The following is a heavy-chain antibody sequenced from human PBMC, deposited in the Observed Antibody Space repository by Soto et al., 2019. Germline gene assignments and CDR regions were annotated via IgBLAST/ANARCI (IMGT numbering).Heavy chain of an antibody. J-gene: IGHJ4*02. CDR1: GYSISSGCY. CDR2: IYHSGST. CDR3: AREGGLRYFDWSSNYFDY. D-gene: IGHD3-9*01. V-gene: IGHV4-38-2*02. Sequence: SETLSLTCAVSGYSISSGCYWGWIRQPPGKGLEWIGSIYHSGSTYYNPSLKSRVTISVDTSKNQFSLKLSSVTAADTAVYYCAREGGLRYFDWSSNYFDYWGQGTMVTVSS.